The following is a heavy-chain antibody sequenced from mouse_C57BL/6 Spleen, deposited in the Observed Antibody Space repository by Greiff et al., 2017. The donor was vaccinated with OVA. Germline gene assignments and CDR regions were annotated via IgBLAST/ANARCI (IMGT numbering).Heavy chain of an antibody. CDR2: IDPSDSYT. D-gene: IGHD2-5*01. J-gene: IGHJ4*01. V-gene: IGHV1-50*01. CDR1: GYTFTSYW. CDR3: ARRRDYYSNLDAMDY. Sequence: QVQLQQPGAELVKPGASVKLSCKASGYTFTSYWMQWVKQRPGQGLEWIGEIDPSDSYTNYNQKFKGKATLTVDTSSSTAYMQLSSLTSEDSAVYYCARRRDYYSNLDAMDYWGQGTSVTVSS.